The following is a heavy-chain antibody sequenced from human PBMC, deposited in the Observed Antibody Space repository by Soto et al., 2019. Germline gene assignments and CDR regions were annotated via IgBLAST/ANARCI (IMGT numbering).Heavy chain of an antibody. J-gene: IGHJ3*02. V-gene: IGHV2-5*02. CDR3: AHHLIAWGDAFDI. CDR2: IYWDDDK. D-gene: IGHD7-27*01. Sequence: QITLKESGPTLVKPTQTLTLTCTFSGFSLSTNGVGVSWIRQPPGRALEGLAFIYWDDDKPYSPALRSRLTISKDTSKNQVVLTLTNMDPVDTATYYCAHHLIAWGDAFDIWGQGTMVTVSS. CDR1: GFSLSTNGVG.